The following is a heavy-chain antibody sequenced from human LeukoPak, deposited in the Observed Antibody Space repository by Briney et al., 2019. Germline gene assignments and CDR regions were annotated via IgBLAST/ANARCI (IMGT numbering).Heavy chain of an antibody. D-gene: IGHD2-2*01. Sequence: APLKPSCKASVYTFTRSGISCVRQAPGHGLEGMGWISTYNGNTKYAQKYQGRVTMTTDTCMSTAYMELRSLRSDDTAIYYCARWEYCSSSSCYDESETFDYWGQGTLVTVSS. V-gene: IGHV1-18*01. CDR3: ARWEYCSSSSCYDESETFDY. CDR2: ISTYNGNT. J-gene: IGHJ4*02. CDR1: VYTFTRSG.